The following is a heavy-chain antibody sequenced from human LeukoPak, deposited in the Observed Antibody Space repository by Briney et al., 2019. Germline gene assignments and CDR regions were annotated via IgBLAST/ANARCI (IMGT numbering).Heavy chain of an antibody. D-gene: IGHD6-13*01. Sequence: PGGSLRLSCAASGFTFSSYSMNWVRQAPGKGLEWVSSISSSSSYIYCADSEKGRFTISRDNAKNSLYLQMNSLRAEDTAVYYCRRVFHPYSRGGYWFDPWGQGTLSPSPQ. CDR2: ISSSSSYI. V-gene: IGHV3-21*01. CDR3: RRVFHPYSRGGYWFDP. J-gene: IGHJ5*02. CDR1: GFTFSSYS.